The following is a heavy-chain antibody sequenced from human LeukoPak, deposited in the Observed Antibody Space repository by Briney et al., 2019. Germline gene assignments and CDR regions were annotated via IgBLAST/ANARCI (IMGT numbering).Heavy chain of an antibody. CDR2: IYYSGST. Sequence: SETLSLTCTVSGGSISSYYWGWIRQPPGKGLEWIGSIYYSGSTYYNPSLKSRVTISVDTSKNQFSLKLSSVTAADTAVYYCARNGEGPTSLYDSGDYWGQGTLVTVSS. CDR3: ARNGEGPTSLYDSGDY. CDR1: GGSISSYY. D-gene: IGHD3-10*01. V-gene: IGHV4-39*01. J-gene: IGHJ4*02.